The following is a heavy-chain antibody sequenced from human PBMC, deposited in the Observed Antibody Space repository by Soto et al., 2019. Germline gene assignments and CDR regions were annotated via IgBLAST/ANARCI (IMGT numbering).Heavy chain of an antibody. CDR3: AHSVVAGLGYYFDY. D-gene: IGHD6-19*01. V-gene: IGHV2-5*02. J-gene: IGHJ4*02. CDR1: GFSLSSTRVA. CDR2: IYWDDDK. Sequence: QITLKESGPTLVKPTQTLTLTCTFSGFSLSSTRVAVGWIRQPPGKALEWLALIYWDDDKRYSPFLKSRLTITKDTSKNPVVLTMTNMGPVDTATYYCAHSVVAGLGYYFDYWGQGTLVTVSS.